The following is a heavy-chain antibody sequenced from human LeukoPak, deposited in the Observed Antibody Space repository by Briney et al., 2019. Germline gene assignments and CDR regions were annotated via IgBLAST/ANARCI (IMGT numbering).Heavy chain of an antibody. CDR1: GFTFSTCA. V-gene: IGHV3-23*01. D-gene: IGHD1-14*01. J-gene: IGHJ6*02. CDR3: AKVRTYFYHGLDV. Sequence: QPGGSLRLSCAASGFTFSTCAMSWVRKAPGKGLEWVSGISGTTSGTYYADSVKGRFTISRENSKNTLFLQVNSLRAEDTAVYYCAKVRTYFYHGLDVWGQGTTATVSS. CDR2: ISGTTSGT.